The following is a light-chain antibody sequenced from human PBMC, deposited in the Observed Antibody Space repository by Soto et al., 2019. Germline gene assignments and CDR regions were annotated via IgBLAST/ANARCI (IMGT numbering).Light chain of an antibody. J-gene: IGLJ2*01. CDR1: SSNIGAGYD. V-gene: IGLV1-40*01. CDR3: QSYDSSLSGPL. CDR2: GNN. Sequence: QSVVTQPPSVSGAPGQRVTISCTGSSSNIGAGYDVHWYQQFPGTAPKLLIYGNNNRPSGVPDRFSGSKSGTSASLAITGLQAEDESDYYCQSYDSSLSGPLFGGGTKLTVL.